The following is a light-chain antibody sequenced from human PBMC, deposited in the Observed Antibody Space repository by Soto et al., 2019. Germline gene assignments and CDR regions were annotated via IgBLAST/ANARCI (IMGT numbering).Light chain of an antibody. J-gene: IGKJ5*01. Sequence: EILLTQSPGTLTLSPGEGATLSCGASHSVDFFLAWYQQKPGQPPRLLMYDASNRATGTPARFSGSGSGTDFTLTISSLEAEDFGFYYCQQRNTSPITFGQGTRLEIK. V-gene: IGKV3-11*01. CDR1: HSVDFF. CDR3: QQRNTSPIT. CDR2: DAS.